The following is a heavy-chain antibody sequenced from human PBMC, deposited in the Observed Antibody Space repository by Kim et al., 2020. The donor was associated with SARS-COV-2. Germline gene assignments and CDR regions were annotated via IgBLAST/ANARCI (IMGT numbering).Heavy chain of an antibody. Sequence: VKGRFTISRDNAKNSLYLQMNSLRDEDTALYYCARSSYGSGSYYPYSFDYWGQGTLVTVSS. V-gene: IGHV3-48*02. D-gene: IGHD3-10*01. J-gene: IGHJ4*02. CDR3: ARSSYGSGSYYPYSFDY.